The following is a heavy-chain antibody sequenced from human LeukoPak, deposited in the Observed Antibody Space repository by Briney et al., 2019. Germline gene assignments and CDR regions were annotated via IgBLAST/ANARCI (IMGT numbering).Heavy chain of an antibody. J-gene: IGHJ6*02. Sequence: GGSLRLSCAASGFTLSRYEMNWVRQAPGKGLEWVSYISSSGSTIYYADSVKGRFTISRDNTKNSLYLQMNSLRAADTAVYYCARDGSGWPYYYYGMDVWGQGTTVTVSS. CDR2: ISSSGSTI. V-gene: IGHV3-48*03. CDR1: GFTLSRYE. D-gene: IGHD6-19*01. CDR3: ARDGSGWPYYYYGMDV.